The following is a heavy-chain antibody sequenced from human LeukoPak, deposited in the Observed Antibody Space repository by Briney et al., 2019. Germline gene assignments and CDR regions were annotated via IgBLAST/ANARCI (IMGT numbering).Heavy chain of an antibody. CDR1: GFTFSSYA. V-gene: IGHV3-23*01. D-gene: IGHD2-8*01. J-gene: IGHJ6*03. CDR3: ANGNRCTSPNCLGYYYFYMDV. CDR2: FSGRGGTT. Sequence: GGSLRLSCAASGFTFSSYAMNWVRQAPGRGLEWVSGFSGRGGTTYYADFVKGRFTISRDNSRTTLYLQMNSLRAEDTAVYYCANGNRCTSPNCLGYYYFYMDVWGKGTTVTVSS.